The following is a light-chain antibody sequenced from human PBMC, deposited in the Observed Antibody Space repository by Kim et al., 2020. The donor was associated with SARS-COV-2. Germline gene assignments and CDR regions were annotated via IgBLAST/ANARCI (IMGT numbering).Light chain of an antibody. CDR2: DAS. V-gene: IGKV1-33*01. J-gene: IGKJ4*01. CDR3: QQYDNVPPLT. Sequence: DIQMTQSPSYLSASVGDRVTITCQASQDISNYLNWYQQKPGKAPKLLIYDASNLETGVPSRFSGSGSGTDFTFTISSLQPEDIATYYCQQYDNVPPLTFGGGTKVDIK. CDR1: QDISNY.